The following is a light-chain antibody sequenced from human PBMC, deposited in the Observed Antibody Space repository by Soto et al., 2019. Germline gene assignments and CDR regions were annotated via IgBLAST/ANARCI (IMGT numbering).Light chain of an antibody. CDR2: KTS. CDR1: QSLNRW. CDR3: QQYDGYSPGT. Sequence: DIQMTQSPSTLSASVGDRVTVTWRASQSLNRWSAWYQQKPGKPPTRLIYKTSSLESGVPSRCSGSGSGTEFTLTISSLQPDDFATYYCQQYDGYSPGTFGQGTKVEIK. J-gene: IGKJ1*01. V-gene: IGKV1-5*03.